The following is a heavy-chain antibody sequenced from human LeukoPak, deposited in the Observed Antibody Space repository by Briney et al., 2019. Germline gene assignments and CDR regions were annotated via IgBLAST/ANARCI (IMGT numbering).Heavy chain of an antibody. J-gene: IGHJ4*02. Sequence: SETLSLTCTVSGGSVSSGSYYWSWIRQPPGKGLEWIRYMYYSGSTNYNPSLKSRVTISVDTSKNQFSLKLSSVTAADTAVYYCARGDRYYDILTGYYRGGLDGYWGPGTLVTVSS. CDR2: MYYSGST. CDR1: GGSVSSGSYY. D-gene: IGHD3-9*01. CDR3: ARGDRYYDILTGYYRGGLDGY. V-gene: IGHV4-61*01.